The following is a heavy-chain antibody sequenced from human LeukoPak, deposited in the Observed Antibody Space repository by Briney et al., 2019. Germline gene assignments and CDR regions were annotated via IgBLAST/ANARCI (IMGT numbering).Heavy chain of an antibody. V-gene: IGHV1-69*05. Sequence: VASVKVSCKASGGTFSSYAISWVRQAPGQGLEWMGGIIPIFGTANYAQKLQGRVTMTTDTSTSTAYMELRSLRSDDTAVYYCGLVTGYYYDDAFDIWGQGTMVTVSS. CDR1: GGTFSSYA. D-gene: IGHD3-22*01. CDR3: GLVTGYYYDDAFDI. J-gene: IGHJ3*02. CDR2: IIPIFGTA.